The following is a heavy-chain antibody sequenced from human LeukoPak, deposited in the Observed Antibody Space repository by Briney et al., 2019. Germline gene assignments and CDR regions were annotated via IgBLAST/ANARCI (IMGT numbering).Heavy chain of an antibody. J-gene: IGHJ6*03. CDR3: AKEGYSSIPPFYYYYYMDV. CDR1: GFTFSSYA. CDR2: ISGSGGST. Sequence: GGSLRLSCAASGFTFSSYAMSWVRQAPGKGLEWVSAISGSGGSTYYADSVKGRFTISRDNSKNTLYLQMNSLRAEGTAVYYCAKEGYSSIPPFYYYYYMDVWGKGTTVTVSS. V-gene: IGHV3-23*01. D-gene: IGHD2-2*01.